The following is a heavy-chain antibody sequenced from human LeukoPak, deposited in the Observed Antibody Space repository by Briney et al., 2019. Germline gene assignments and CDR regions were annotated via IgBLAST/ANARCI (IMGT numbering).Heavy chain of an antibody. CDR1: GFTCSSSS. V-gene: IGHV3-21*01. Sequence: PGGTLKMAREASGFTCSSSSMDRAHQAPGKGLEWVSSISRSSNNIYDADSVKGRFTISRDNGKNSLYLLMNSLRAEDTAVYYCVYGGGYFQHWGQGSLVTVAS. J-gene: IGHJ1*01. CDR3: VYGGGYFQH. CDR2: ISRSSNNI. D-gene: IGHD4-23*01.